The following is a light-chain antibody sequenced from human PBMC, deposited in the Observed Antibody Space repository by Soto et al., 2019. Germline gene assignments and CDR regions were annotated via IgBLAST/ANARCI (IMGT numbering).Light chain of an antibody. J-gene: IGKJ4*01. CDR1: EDINDW. V-gene: IGKV1-5*01. CDR3: QQSYSLPLT. CDR2: DAY. Sequence: DIQMTQSTSTLSASIGDRVTITCRASEDINDWLAWYQQKPGNAPKLLIYDAYTLQSGVTSRFSGSGSGTDFTLTISSLQPEDFAAYYCQQSYSLPLTFGGGTKVEIK.